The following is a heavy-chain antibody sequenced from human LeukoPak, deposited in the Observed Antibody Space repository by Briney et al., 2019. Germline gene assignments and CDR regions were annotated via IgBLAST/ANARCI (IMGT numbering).Heavy chain of an antibody. J-gene: IGHJ4*03. CDR1: GGSFSRYY. V-gene: IGHV4-34*01. CDR3: ARGATISETGYFDF. CDR2: IDHRGDT. Sequence: PSETLSLTCAVYGGSFSRYYWSWIRQSPGKGLEWVAEIDHRGDTNYNPSVKSRVTISVDTSKNQFSLKVRSLSAADTAVYYCARGATISETGYFDFWGQGTLVTVSS. D-gene: IGHD5-24*01.